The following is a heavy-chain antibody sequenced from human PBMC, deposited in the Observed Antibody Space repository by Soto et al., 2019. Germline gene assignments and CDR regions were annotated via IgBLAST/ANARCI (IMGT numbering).Heavy chain of an antibody. CDR3: AREMRLLYYYYGMDV. CDR1: GGSISSSNW. Sequence: SETLSLTCAVSGGSISSSNWWSWVRQPPGKGLEWIGEIYHSGSTNYNPSLKSRVTISVDKSKNQFSLKLSSVTAADTAVYYCAREMRLLYYYYGMDVWGQGTTHTSP. V-gene: IGHV4-4*02. J-gene: IGHJ6*02. CDR2: IYHSGST. D-gene: IGHD6-25*01.